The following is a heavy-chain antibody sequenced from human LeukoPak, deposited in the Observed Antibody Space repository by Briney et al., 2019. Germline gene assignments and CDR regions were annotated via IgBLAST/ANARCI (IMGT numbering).Heavy chain of an antibody. J-gene: IGHJ4*02. CDR1: GFTFSSYS. Sequence: KPGGSLRLSCAASGFTFSSYSMNWVRQAPGKGLEWVSSISNSSSYIYYADSVKGRFTISRDNAKNSLYLQMNSLRAEDTAVYYCARDLFPRQDCSSTSCYYWGQGTLVTVSS. CDR3: ARDLFPRQDCSSTSCYY. V-gene: IGHV3-21*01. CDR2: ISNSSSYI. D-gene: IGHD2-2*01.